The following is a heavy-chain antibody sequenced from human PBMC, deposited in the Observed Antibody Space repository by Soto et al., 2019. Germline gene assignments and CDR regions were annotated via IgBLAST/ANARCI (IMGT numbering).Heavy chain of an antibody. V-gene: IGHV1-3*01. CDR1: GYTFTSYG. CDR3: ARGDYFDSSNYLAY. Sequence: QVQLVQSGAEVKKPGASVKVSCKASGYTFTSYGINWVRQAPGRGLEWMGWINPGNGNTKYSQQFQGRVIIDRDTSASTAYMELSSLRSEDTAVYYCARGDYFDSSNYLAYWGLGTLVTVSS. D-gene: IGHD3-22*01. J-gene: IGHJ4*02. CDR2: INPGNGNT.